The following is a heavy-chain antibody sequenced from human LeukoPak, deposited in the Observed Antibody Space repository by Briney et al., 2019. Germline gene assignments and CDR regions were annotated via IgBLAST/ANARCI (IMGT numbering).Heavy chain of an antibody. D-gene: IGHD3-10*01. CDR3: ARGAKFRSYGSGTYYTSLPFDP. CDR1: GYTFTSYT. J-gene: IGHJ5*02. CDR2: INTGNGNT. V-gene: IGHV1-3*03. Sequence: ASVKVSCKASGYTFTSYTMHWVRQAPGQRLEWMGWINTGNGNTKYSQEFQGRVTITRDTSASTAYMELSSLRSEDMAVYYCARGAKFRSYGSGTYYTSLPFDPWGQGTLATVSS.